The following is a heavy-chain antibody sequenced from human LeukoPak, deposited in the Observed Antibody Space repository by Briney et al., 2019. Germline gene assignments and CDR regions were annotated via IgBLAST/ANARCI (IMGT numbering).Heavy chain of an antibody. CDR3: ASGGSYFNVGGMDV. J-gene: IGHJ6*02. D-gene: IGHD1-26*01. V-gene: IGHV4-30-2*01. CDR2: IYHSGST. Sequence: SETLSLTCAVSGGSISSGGYSWSWIRQPPGKGLEWIGYIYHSGSTYYNPSLKSRVTLSVDRSKNQFSLKLSSVTPADPAVYYCASGGSYFNVGGMDVWGQGTTVTVSS. CDR1: GGSISSGGYS.